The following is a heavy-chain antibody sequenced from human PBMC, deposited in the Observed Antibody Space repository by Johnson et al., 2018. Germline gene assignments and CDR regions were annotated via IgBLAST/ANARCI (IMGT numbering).Heavy chain of an antibody. V-gene: IGHV3-30*03. CDR1: GFTFSSYG. CDR3: ATGRLLEGLPTNEYVHH. D-gene: IGHD3-3*01. J-gene: IGHJ1*01. Sequence: QVQLVDSGGGVVQPGRSLRLSCAASGFTFSSYGMHWVRQAPGKGLEWVAVISYDGSNKYYADSVKGRFTITRDISKNTLYLQMNSRRGEDTAVYYCATGRLLEGLPTNEYVHHWGQGTLVTVSS. CDR2: ISYDGSNK.